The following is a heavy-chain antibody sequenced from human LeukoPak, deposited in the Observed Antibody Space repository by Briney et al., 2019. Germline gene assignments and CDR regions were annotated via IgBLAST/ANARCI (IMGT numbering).Heavy chain of an antibody. CDR2: ISYDGSNK. CDR1: GFTFNNFG. CDR3: AKYSGYDNSDFDY. V-gene: IGHV3-30*18. Sequence: GGSLRLSCAASGFTFNNFGMHWVRQAPGKGLEWVAVISYDGSNKYYADSVKGRFTISRDNSKNTLYLQMNSLRAEDTAVYYCAKYSGYDNSDFDYWGQGTLVTVSS. D-gene: IGHD5-12*01. J-gene: IGHJ4*02.